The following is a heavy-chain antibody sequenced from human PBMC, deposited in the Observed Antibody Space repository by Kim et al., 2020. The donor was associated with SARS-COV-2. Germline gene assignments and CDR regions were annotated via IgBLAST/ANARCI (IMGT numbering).Heavy chain of an antibody. Sequence: SETLSLTCTVSGSSISSGYYWGWIRQPPGKGLEWIGSIYHSGSTYYNPPLKSRVTISVDTSKNQFSLKLSSVTAADTAVYYCARDLQSGYMGGISTFDYWRQGTLVTVS. CDR1: GSSISSGYY. CDR2: IYHSGST. CDR3: ARDLQSGYMGGISTFDY. J-gene: IGHJ4*02. V-gene: IGHV4-38-2*02. D-gene: IGHD6-13*01.